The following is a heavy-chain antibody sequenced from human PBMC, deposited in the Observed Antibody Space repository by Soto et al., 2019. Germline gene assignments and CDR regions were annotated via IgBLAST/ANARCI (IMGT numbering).Heavy chain of an antibody. CDR2: ISGSGGST. J-gene: IGHJ3*02. V-gene: IGHV3-23*01. Sequence: RGSLSLSCAASGFTFSSYAMSWVRQAPGKGLEWVSAISGSGGSTYYADSVKGRFTISRDNSKNTLYLQMNSLRAEDTAVYYCAKDPIVLMVYAIEDAFDIWGQGTMVTVSS. CDR3: AKDPIVLMVYAIEDAFDI. CDR1: GFTFSSYA. D-gene: IGHD2-8*01.